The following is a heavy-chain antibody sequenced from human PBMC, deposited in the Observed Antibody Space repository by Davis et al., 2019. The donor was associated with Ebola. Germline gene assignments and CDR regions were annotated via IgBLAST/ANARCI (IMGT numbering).Heavy chain of an antibody. D-gene: IGHD4-11*01. V-gene: IGHV3-23*01. CDR1: GFTVSSNY. CDR3: AKAPDNYLLDY. CDR2: ISGSGGST. Sequence: PGGSLRLSCAASGFTVSSNYMSWVRQAPGKGLEWVSAISGSGGSTYYADSVKGRFTISRDNSKNTLYLQMNSLRAEDTAVYYCAKAPDNYLLDYWGQGTLVTVSS. J-gene: IGHJ4*02.